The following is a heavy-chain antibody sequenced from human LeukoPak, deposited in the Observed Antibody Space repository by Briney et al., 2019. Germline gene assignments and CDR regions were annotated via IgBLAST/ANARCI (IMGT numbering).Heavy chain of an antibody. V-gene: IGHV1-8*01. J-gene: IGHJ4*02. CDR1: GYTFTSYD. CDR2: MNPNSGNT. D-gene: IGHD5-18*01. CDR3: ATEYQRGYSYGTPGIDY. Sequence: ASVKVSCKASGYTFTSYDINWVRQATGQGLEWMGWMNPNSGNTGYAQKFQGRVTMTEDTSTDTAYMELSSLGSEDTAVYYCATEYQRGYSYGTPGIDYWGQGTLVTVSS.